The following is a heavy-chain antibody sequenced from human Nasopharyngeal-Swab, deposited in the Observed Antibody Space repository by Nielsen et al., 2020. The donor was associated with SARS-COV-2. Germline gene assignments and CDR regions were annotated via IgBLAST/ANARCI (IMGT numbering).Heavy chain of an antibody. J-gene: IGHJ4*02. CDR2: IKQDGSEK. V-gene: IGHV3-7*01. D-gene: IGHD2-2*01. CDR1: GFTFSSYW. CDR3: AIVVPAAFDY. Sequence: GEPLKISCAASGFTFSSYWMSWVRQAPGKGLEWVANIKQDGSEKYYVDSVKGRFTISRDNAKNSLYLQMNSLRAEDTAVYYCAIVVPAAFDYWGQGTLVIVSS.